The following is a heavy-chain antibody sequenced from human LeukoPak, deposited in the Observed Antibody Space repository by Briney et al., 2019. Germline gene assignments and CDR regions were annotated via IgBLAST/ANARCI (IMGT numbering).Heavy chain of an antibody. D-gene: IGHD6-13*01. Sequence: PSETLSLTCAVYGGSFGGYYWSWIRQPPGKGLEWIGEINHSGSTNYNPSLKSRVTISVDTSKNQFSLKLSSVTAADTAVYYCASLITAAALDYWGQGTLVTVSS. CDR1: GGSFGGYY. CDR2: INHSGST. CDR3: ASLITAAALDY. V-gene: IGHV4-34*01. J-gene: IGHJ4*02.